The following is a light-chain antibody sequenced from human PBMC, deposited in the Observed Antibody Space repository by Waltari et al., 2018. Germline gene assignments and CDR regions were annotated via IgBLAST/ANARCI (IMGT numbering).Light chain of an antibody. CDR3: QQSHSTPLT. CDR1: QTIDNY. CDR2: TAS. Sequence: DIQMTQSPSTLSASVGDRVTITCRASQTIDNYLAWYQQKPGEAPKVMIYTASTLQPGVQSRFSGSGSGTDFTLTISSLQPEDFATYYCQQSHSTPLTFGGGTKVEIK. V-gene: IGKV1-39*01. J-gene: IGKJ4*01.